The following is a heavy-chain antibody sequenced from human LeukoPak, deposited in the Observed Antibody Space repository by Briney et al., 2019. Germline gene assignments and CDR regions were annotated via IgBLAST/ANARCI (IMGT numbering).Heavy chain of an antibody. CDR1: GYTFTGYY. D-gene: IGHD3/OR15-3a*01. Sequence: SVKVSCKASGYTFTGYYMHWVRQAPGQGLEWMGGIIPIFGTANYAQKFQGRVTITADESTSTAYMELSSLRSEDTAVYYCARHGTGEYYYYGMDVWGQGTTVTVSS. V-gene: IGHV1-69*13. CDR2: IIPIFGTA. J-gene: IGHJ6*02. CDR3: ARHGTGEYYYYGMDV.